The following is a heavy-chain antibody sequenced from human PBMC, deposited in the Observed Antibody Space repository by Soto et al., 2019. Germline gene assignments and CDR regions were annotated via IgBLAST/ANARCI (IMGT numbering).Heavy chain of an antibody. CDR3: ARDGVLCDGGRCYGIPLDV. D-gene: IGHD2-15*01. CDR1: GFTVSSKY. V-gene: IGHV3-66*01. Sequence: EVQLVESGGGLVQPGGSLRLSCAASGFTVSSKYMTWVRQAPGKGLEWVSLIQSGGTTYYADSVKGRFTISRDTSENTLHLQMDSVRVEDTAVYYCARDGVLCDGGRCYGIPLDVWGEGTTVTVSS. CDR2: IQSGGTT. J-gene: IGHJ6*04.